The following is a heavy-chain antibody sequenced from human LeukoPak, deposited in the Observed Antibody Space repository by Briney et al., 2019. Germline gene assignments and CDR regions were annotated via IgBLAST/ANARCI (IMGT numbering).Heavy chain of an antibody. Sequence: ASVNFSCTASGYTFTRYDINWVRQATGQGREWMGWMNPNSGNTGYAQNLQGRVTMSRNTCISTAYMELSSLRCEDTAVDYWARGYSSSWYYYHGMDVWGQGPTVSVSS. D-gene: IGHD6-13*01. CDR1: GYTFTRYD. CDR2: MNPNSGNT. J-gene: IGHJ6*02. CDR3: ARGYSSSWYYYHGMDV. V-gene: IGHV1-8*01.